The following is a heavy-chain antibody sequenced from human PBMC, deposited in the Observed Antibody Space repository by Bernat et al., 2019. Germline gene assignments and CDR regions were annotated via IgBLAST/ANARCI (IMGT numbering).Heavy chain of an antibody. D-gene: IGHD3-10*01. J-gene: IGHJ6*02. V-gene: IGHV4-59*01. CDR2: IYFSWST. CDR1: GGSISSYY. Sequence: QVQLQESGPGLVKPSETLSLTCTVSGGSISSYYWSWIRQPPGKGLEWIGYIYFSWSTNYNPSLKSRVTISVDTSKNQFSLKLSSVTAAETAVYYCAREVLWFGELLCDSNYDYYGMDVWGQGTTVTVSS. CDR3: AREVLWFGELLCDSNYDYYGMDV.